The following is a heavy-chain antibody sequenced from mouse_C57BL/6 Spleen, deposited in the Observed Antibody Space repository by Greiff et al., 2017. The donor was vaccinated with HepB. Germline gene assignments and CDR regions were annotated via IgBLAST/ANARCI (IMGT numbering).Heavy chain of an antibody. Sequence: DAGGGLVQPKGSLKLSCAASGFSFNTYAMNWVRQAPGKGLEWVARIRSKSNNYATYFADSVKDRFTISRDDSESMLYLQMNNLKTEDTAMYYCVRDVWFDYWGQGTTLTVSS. V-gene: IGHV10-1*01. CDR3: VRDVWFDY. CDR1: GFSFNTYA. CDR2: IRSKSNNYAT. J-gene: IGHJ2*01.